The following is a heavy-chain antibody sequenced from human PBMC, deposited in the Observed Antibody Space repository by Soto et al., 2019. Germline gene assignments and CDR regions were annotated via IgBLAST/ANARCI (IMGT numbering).Heavy chain of an antibody. J-gene: IGHJ4*02. CDR3: AKPKYNILYYFDY. V-gene: IGHV3-23*01. Sequence: GGSLRLSCAASEFTFSSYAMSWVRQAPGKGLEWVSAISGSGGSTYYADSVKGRFTISRDNSKNTLYLQMNSLRAEDTAVYYCAKPKYNILYYFDYWGQGTLVTVSS. D-gene: IGHD1-1*01. CDR1: EFTFSSYA. CDR2: ISGSGGST.